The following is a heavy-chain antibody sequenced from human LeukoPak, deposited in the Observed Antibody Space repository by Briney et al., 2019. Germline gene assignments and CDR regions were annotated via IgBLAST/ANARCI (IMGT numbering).Heavy chain of an antibody. V-gene: IGHV3-23*01. CDR3: AKELSSGLSAEYFHH. CDR1: GFTFSSYA. J-gene: IGHJ1*01. Sequence: PGGSLRLSCAASGFTFSSYAMSWVRQVPGKGLDWVADISVSGSTTYYADSVKGRFTISRDNSKNTLYLQMNSLRAEDTAVYYCAKELSSGLSAEYFHHWGQGTLVTVSS. CDR2: ISVSGSTT. D-gene: IGHD6-19*01.